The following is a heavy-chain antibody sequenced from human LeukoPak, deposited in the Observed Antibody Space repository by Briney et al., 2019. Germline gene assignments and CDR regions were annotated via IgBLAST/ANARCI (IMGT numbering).Heavy chain of an antibody. J-gene: IGHJ4*02. Sequence: SETLSLTCAVYGGSFSGYYWSWIRQPPGKGLEWIGEITHSGSTVYTPSLKSRVTISVDTSKNQFSLRLSSVTAPDTAVYYCATSTPYSGRQARYFDYWGQGTLVTVSS. D-gene: IGHD1-26*01. CDR3: ATSTPYSGRQARYFDY. V-gene: IGHV4-34*01. CDR1: GGSFSGYY. CDR2: ITHSGST.